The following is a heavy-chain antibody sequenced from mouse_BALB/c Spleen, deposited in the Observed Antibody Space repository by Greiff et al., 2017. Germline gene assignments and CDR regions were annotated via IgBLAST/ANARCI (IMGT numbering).Heavy chain of an antibody. CDR1: GYSITSDYA. Sequence: EVKLEESGPGLVKPSQSLSLTCTVTGYSITSDYAWNWIRQFPGNKLEWMGYISYSGSTSYNPSLKSRISITRDTSKNQFFLQLNSVTTEDTATYYGARFAIYFDYWGQGTTLTVSS. J-gene: IGHJ2*01. CDR2: ISYSGST. V-gene: IGHV3-2*02. CDR3: ARFAIYFDY.